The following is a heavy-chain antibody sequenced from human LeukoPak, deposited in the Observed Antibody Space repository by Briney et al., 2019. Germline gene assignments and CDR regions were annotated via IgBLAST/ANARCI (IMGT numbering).Heavy chain of an antibody. J-gene: IGHJ5*02. CDR2: IYTSGST. CDR3: ARDKSRGGSGSYYNVWFDP. Sequence: SETLSLTCTVSGSSISSYYWSWIRQPAGKGLEWIGRIYTSGSTNYNPSLKSRVTMSVDTSKNQFSLKLSSVTAADTAVHYCARDKSRGGSGSYYNVWFDPWGQGTLVTVSS. D-gene: IGHD3-10*01. CDR1: GSSISSYY. V-gene: IGHV4-4*07.